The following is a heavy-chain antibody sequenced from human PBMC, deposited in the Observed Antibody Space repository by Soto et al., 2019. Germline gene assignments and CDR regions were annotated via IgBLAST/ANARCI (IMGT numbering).Heavy chain of an antibody. CDR3: ARGYDTALAPIF. CDR1: GGSFSSYH. J-gene: IGHJ4*02. Sequence: LSLTCAVYGGSFSSYHWSWIRQTPGKGLEWIGEINHLTTTNYNPSLKSRVIISLDTPKNQFSLKLSSVTAADTAVYYCARGYDTALAPIFWGQGILVTVSS. D-gene: IGHD5-18*01. V-gene: IGHV4-34*01. CDR2: INHLTTT.